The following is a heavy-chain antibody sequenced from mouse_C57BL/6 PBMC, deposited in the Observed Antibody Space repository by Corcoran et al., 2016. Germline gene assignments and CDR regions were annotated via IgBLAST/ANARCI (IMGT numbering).Heavy chain of an antibody. CDR1: GYTFTTYG. D-gene: IGHD4-1*01. CDR3: ASESGTYYYAMDY. Sequence: QIQLVQSGPELKKPGETVKISCKASGYTFTTYGMSWVKQAPGKGLKWMGWINTYSGVPTYADDFKGRFAFSLETSASTAYLQINNLKNEDTATYFCASESGTYYYAMDYWGQGTSVTVSS. J-gene: IGHJ4*01. V-gene: IGHV9-3*01. CDR2: INTYSGVP.